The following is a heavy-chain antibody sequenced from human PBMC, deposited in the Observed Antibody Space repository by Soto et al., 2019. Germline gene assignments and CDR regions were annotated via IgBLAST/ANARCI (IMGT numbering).Heavy chain of an antibody. CDR2: ISAYNGNT. CDR3: AREFQGRGWFDP. CDR1: GYTFTSYG. Sequence: ASVKVSCKASGYTFTSYGISWVRQAPGQGLEWMGWISAYNGNTNYAQKLQGRATMTTDASTSTAYMELRSLRSDDTAVYYCAREFQGRGWFDPWGQGTLVTVSS. J-gene: IGHJ5*02. V-gene: IGHV1-18*01.